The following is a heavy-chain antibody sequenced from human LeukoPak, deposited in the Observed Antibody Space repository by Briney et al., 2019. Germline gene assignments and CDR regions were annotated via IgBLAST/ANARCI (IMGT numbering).Heavy chain of an antibody. CDR1: GFTFSNAW. Sequence: GGSLRLSCAASGFTFSNAWMSWVRQAPGKGLEWVGRIKSKTDGGTTDYAAPVKGRFTISRDDSKNTLYLQMDSLRAEDTAVYYCAKLGSGWNTRESFDDWGQGTLVTVSS. V-gene: IGHV3-15*01. D-gene: IGHD6-19*01. CDR2: IKSKTDGGTT. CDR3: AKLGSGWNTRESFDD. J-gene: IGHJ4*02.